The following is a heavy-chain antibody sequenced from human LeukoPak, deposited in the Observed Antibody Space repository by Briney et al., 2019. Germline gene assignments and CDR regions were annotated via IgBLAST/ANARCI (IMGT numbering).Heavy chain of an antibody. CDR3: AREASNLRFLEWLLSPSDY. J-gene: IGHJ4*02. CDR2: ISSSSSYI. V-gene: IGHV3-21*01. Sequence: GGSLRLSCAASGFTFSSYSMNWVRQAPGKGLEWVSSISSSSSYIYYADSVRGRFTISRDNAKNSLYLQMNSLRAGDTAVYYCAREASNLRFLEWLLSPSDYWGQGTLVTVSS. CDR1: GFTFSSYS. D-gene: IGHD3-3*01.